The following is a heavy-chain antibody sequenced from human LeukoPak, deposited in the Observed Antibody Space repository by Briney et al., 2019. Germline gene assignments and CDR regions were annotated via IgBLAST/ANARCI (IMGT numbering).Heavy chain of an antibody. CDR2: ISNDGSGT. CDR3: ARDMDEDYSGNTLDY. V-gene: IGHV3-74*01. CDR1: GFSFSYYW. J-gene: IGHJ4*02. D-gene: IGHD4-23*01. Sequence: GGSLRLSCATSGFSFSYYWMHWARQAPGKGLVRVSRISNDGSGTSHADSVKGRFTISRDNTKNTLYLQMNSLRVEDTAVYYCARDMDEDYSGNTLDYWGRGTLVTVSS.